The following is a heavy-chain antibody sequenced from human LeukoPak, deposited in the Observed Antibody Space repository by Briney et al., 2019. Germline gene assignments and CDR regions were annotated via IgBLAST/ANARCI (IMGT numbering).Heavy chain of an antibody. Sequence: GGAVKDSCKASGYSFTSYDINWVRQATGQGLEWMGWMNPNSGKTGFAQKFQGRVTMTRDTSISTAYIEQSSLRSENTAVYYSARRADGDMTYHFDYWGQGTLVTVSS. CDR3: ARRADGDMTYHFDY. J-gene: IGHJ4*02. V-gene: IGHV1-8*01. CDR2: MNPNSGKT. CDR1: GYSFTSYD. D-gene: IGHD5-24*01.